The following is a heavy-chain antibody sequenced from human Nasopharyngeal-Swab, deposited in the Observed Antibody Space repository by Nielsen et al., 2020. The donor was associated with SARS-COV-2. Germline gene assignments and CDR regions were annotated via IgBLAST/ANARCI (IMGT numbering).Heavy chain of an antibody. CDR2: NVGSGDNSGSGGST. CDR1: GYSFRTYG. CDR3: AKDLRGPYFF. J-gene: IGHJ4*02. Sequence: GASLKISCVASGYSFRTYGMSWVRQAPGKGLELGAANVGSGDNSGSGGSTYYADSVKGRFTISRDKSKNTLSLQMNSLRAEDTAVYYCAKDLRGPYFFWGQGTLVTVSS. V-gene: IGHV3-23*01. D-gene: IGHD2/OR15-2a*01.